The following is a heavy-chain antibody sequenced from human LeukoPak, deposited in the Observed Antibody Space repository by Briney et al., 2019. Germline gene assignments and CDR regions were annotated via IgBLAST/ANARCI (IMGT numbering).Heavy chain of an antibody. J-gene: IGHJ4*02. V-gene: IGHV1-18*01. Sequence: GASVKVSCKASGYTFTSYGISWVRQAPGQGLEWMGWISAYNGNTNYAQKLQGRVTMTRDTSTSTVYMELSSLRSEDTAVYYCARFLFPGGDEIVDYWGQGTLVTVSS. D-gene: IGHD2-21*02. CDR2: ISAYNGNT. CDR3: ARFLFPGGDEIVDY. CDR1: GYTFTSYG.